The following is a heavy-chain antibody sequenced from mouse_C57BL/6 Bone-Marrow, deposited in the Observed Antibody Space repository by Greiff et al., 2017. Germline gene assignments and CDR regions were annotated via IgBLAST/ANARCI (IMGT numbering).Heavy chain of an antibody. Sequence: EVQLQQSGTVLARPGASVKMSCKTSGYTFTSYWMHWVKQRPGQGLEWIGAIYPGNSDTSYNQKFKGKAKLTAVTSASTAYMELSSLTNEDAAVYYYTRGSYYYGSSSYFDDWGQGTTLTVSS. CDR2: IYPGNSDT. CDR1: GYTFTSYW. V-gene: IGHV1-5*01. J-gene: IGHJ2*01. D-gene: IGHD1-1*01. CDR3: TRGSYYYGSSSYFDD.